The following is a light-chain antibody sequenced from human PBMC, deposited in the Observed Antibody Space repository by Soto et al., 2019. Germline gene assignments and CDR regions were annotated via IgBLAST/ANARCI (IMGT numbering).Light chain of an antibody. J-gene: IGKJ2*01. CDR2: WAS. CDR1: QSVLYSSNNKNY. CDR3: QQYYSTPPYT. V-gene: IGKV4-1*01. Sequence: DIVMTQSPDSLAVSLGERATINCKSSQSVLYSSNNKNYLAWYQQKPGQPPKLLIYWASTRESGVPDRFSGSGSETDFTLPISSLQAEDVAVYYCQQYYSTPPYTFGQGTKLEIK.